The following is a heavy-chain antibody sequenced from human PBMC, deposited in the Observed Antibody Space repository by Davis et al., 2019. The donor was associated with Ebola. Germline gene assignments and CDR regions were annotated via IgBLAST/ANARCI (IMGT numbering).Heavy chain of an antibody. Sequence: ASVKVSCKASGYTFTSYAMHWVRQAPGQRLEWMGWINAGNGNTKYSQKFQGRVTITRDTSASPAYMKLSSLRSEDTAVYYCASGKVWSGFDYWGQGTLVTVSS. CDR1: GYTFTSYA. CDR2: INAGNGNT. V-gene: IGHV1-3*01. CDR3: ASGKVWSGFDY. J-gene: IGHJ4*02. D-gene: IGHD3-3*01.